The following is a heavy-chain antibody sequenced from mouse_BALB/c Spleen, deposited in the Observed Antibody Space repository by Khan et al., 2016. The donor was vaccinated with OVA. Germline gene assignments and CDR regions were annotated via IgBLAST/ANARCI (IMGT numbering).Heavy chain of an antibody. D-gene: IGHD1-1*01. Sequence: VQLKESGPGLVKPSQSLSLTCTVTGYSITSNYAWNWIRQFPGNKLEWMGYISYSGSTSYNPSLKSRISITRDTSKNQFFLQLNSVTTEDTATYYCPTKNYTGYAVDYWGQGTSVTVPS. CDR3: PTKNYTGYAVDY. J-gene: IGHJ4*01. V-gene: IGHV3-2*02. CDR1: GYSITSNYA. CDR2: ISYSGST.